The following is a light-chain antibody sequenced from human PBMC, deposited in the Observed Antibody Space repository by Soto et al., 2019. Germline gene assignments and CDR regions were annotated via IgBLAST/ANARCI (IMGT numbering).Light chain of an antibody. J-gene: IGLJ3*02. CDR1: SSNIGNNP. Sequence: QSVMTQPPSATGTPGQRVTISCSGSSSNIGNNPVNWYQQLPGTAPKLLIYSNSHRPSGVPDRFSGSKSGTSASLAISGLQSDDEVDYYCAALDDSLTGSCVFGGGTKLTVL. CDR3: AALDDSLTGSCV. CDR2: SNS. V-gene: IGLV1-44*01.